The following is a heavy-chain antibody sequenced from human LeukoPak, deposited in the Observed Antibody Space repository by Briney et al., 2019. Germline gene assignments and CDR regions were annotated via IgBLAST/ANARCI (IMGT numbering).Heavy chain of an antibody. CDR3: AKVLQYDSGSYYDY. D-gene: IGHD3-10*01. Sequence: GGSLRLSCAASGFTFSNYWMHWVRQAPGKGLVWVSRINSDGSTTNYGGSNTSYADSVKGRSTISRDNAKNSLYLQMNSLRAEDTAMYYCAKVLQYDSGSYYDYWGQGTLVTVSS. J-gene: IGHJ4*02. CDR1: GFTFSNYW. CDR2: INSDGSTTNYGGSNT. V-gene: IGHV3-74*01.